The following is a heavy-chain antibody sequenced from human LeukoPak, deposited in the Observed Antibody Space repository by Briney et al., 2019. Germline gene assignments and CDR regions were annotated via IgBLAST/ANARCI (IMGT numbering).Heavy chain of an antibody. CDR2: ISSGGSYI. CDR1: GFTFSSYS. J-gene: IGHJ4*02. Sequence: GGSLRLSCAASGFTFSSYSMNWVRQAPGKGLEWVSSISSGGSYIYYADSVKGRFTISRDNAENSLYLHMNSLTAEDTAVYYCARDLFGVVAGTCLDYWGQGTLVTVSS. CDR3: ARDLFGVVAGTCLDY. D-gene: IGHD2-15*01. V-gene: IGHV3-21*01.